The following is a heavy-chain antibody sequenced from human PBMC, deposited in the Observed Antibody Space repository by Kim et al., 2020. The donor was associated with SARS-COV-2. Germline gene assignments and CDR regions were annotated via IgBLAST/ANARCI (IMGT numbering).Heavy chain of an antibody. D-gene: IGHD2-2*01. Sequence: GESLKISCKASGYSFTDYWIGWVRQMPGKGLEWMGVIYPGDSDTRYSPSFQGQVTISVDKSISTAYLQWSSLKASDTAMYYCARHDHASYDAFDIWGQGTLVTVSS. CDR2: IYPGDSDT. CDR1: GYSFTDYW. J-gene: IGHJ3*02. V-gene: IGHV5-51*01. CDR3: ARHDHASYDAFDI.